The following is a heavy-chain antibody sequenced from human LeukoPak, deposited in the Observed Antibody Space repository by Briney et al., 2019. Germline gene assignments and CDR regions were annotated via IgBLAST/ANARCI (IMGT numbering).Heavy chain of an antibody. CDR3: ARGARWPDY. J-gene: IGHJ4*02. Sequence: SETLSLTCTVSGGSISRNYWSWIRQPPGKGLEWIGYIYYSGSTSYNPSLKSRVTISVDTSKNQFSLNLSSVTAADTAVYYCARGARWPDYWGQGTLVTVSS. CDR2: IYYSGST. V-gene: IGHV4-59*01. CDR1: GGSISRNY. D-gene: IGHD5-24*01.